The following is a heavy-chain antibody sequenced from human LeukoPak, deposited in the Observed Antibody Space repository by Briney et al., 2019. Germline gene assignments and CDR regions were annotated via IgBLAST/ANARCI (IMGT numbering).Heavy chain of an antibody. Sequence: GGSLRLSCAASGFTFSNYWMTWVRQAPGKGLEWVAHINQDGSEEHYMDSVKARFTISRDNAKNSLSLQMNSLRAEDTAVYYCVRDGGISGYDLLDYWGQGTLVTVSS. CDR2: INQDGSEE. CDR1: GFTFSNYW. J-gene: IGHJ4*02. D-gene: IGHD5-12*01. CDR3: VRDGGISGYDLLDY. V-gene: IGHV3-7*01.